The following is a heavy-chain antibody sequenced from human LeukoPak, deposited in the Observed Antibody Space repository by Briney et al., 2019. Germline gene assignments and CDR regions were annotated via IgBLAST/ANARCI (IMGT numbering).Heavy chain of an antibody. CDR2: ISSSSRTV. Sequence: GGSLRLSCAASGFTVSDFGMNWVRQAPGXGLEWVSYISSSSRTVYYADSVKGRFTVSRDDAENSLYLQMNSLRDEDTAMFYCARVGDGHSVNYFDYWGQGTLVTVSS. CDR3: ARVGDGHSVNYFDY. CDR1: GFTVSDFG. J-gene: IGHJ4*02. V-gene: IGHV3-48*02. D-gene: IGHD5-24*01.